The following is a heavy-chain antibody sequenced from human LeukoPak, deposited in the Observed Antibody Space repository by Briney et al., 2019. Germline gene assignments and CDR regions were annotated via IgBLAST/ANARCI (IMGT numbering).Heavy chain of an antibody. V-gene: IGHV4-61*02. D-gene: IGHD1-14*01. CDR1: GGSISSGSYY. CDR2: IYISGST. J-gene: IGHJ5*02. CDR3: ARFSSTGNHFDP. Sequence: SETLSLTCTVSGGSISSGSYYRSWIRQPAGKGLEWIGRIYISGSTNYNPSLKSRVTISVDTSKNQFSLKLSSVTAADTAVYYCARFSSTGNHFDPWGQGTLVTVSS.